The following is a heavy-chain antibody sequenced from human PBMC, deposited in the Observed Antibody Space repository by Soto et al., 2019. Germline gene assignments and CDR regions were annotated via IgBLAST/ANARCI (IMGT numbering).Heavy chain of an antibody. CDR2: IIPMLGIR. D-gene: IGHD2-21*01. J-gene: IGHJ3*02. CDR1: GGTFSTYS. V-gene: IGHV1-69*02. CDR3: TIGSLSGEVFDI. Sequence: QVQLVQSGAEVKKPGSSVKVSCKDSGGTFSTYSMFWVRQAPGQGLEWMGRIIPMLGIRNYAQRFQDRVTITADKTTATAHMELSSLRSEDTALYYCTIGSLSGEVFDIWGQGTMVTASS.